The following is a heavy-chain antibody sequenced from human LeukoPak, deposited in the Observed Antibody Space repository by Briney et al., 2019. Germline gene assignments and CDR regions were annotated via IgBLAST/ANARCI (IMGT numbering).Heavy chain of an antibody. D-gene: IGHD2-15*01. CDR3: ARGFTSRSGGSLGY. CDR1: GFTFSSYG. CDR2: IWYDGNEK. J-gene: IGHJ4*02. V-gene: IGHV3-33*01. Sequence: PGRSLRLSCAASGFTFSSYGMHWVRQAPGKGLEWVAIIWYDGNEKYYADSVKGRFTISRDNAKNSLYLQMNSLRAEDTAVYYCARGFTSRSGGSLGYWGQGTLVTVSS.